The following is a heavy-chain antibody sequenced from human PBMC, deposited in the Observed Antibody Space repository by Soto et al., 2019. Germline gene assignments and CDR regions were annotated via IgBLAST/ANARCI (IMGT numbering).Heavy chain of an antibody. D-gene: IGHD6-19*01. Sequence: GGSLRLCCAASGLTFSGYGMSWVRQAPGTGLEWVSAISGSGSTTYYADSVKGRFTISRDDSKNILFLQMNSLRAEDTAVYYCAKDAPRRSGWYHFDYWGQGTLVTVSS. CDR3: AKDAPRRSGWYHFDY. CDR1: GLTFSGYG. J-gene: IGHJ4*02. V-gene: IGHV3-23*01. CDR2: ISGSGSTT.